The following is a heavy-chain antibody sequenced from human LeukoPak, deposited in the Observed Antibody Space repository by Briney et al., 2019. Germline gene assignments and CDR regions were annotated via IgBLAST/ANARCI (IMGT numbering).Heavy chain of an antibody. CDR1: AFTFSAYE. V-gene: IGHV3-48*03. CDR3: AGDRLLHF. Sequence: GGSLRLSCAASAFTFSAYEMNWVRQAPGKGLEWLSYISSSGDTIYYADSVKGRFTISRNNAKNSLYLQMSSLRAEDTAVYYCAGDRLLHFWGQGTLVTVSS. CDR2: ISSSGDTI. D-gene: IGHD6-6*01. J-gene: IGHJ4*02.